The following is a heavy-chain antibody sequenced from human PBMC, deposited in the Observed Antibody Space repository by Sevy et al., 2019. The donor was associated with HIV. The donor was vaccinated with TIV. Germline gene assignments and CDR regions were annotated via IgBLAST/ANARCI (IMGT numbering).Heavy chain of an antibody. Sequence: GGSLRISCAVSGFSFDSYGMTWVRQAPGKGLEWVSGISGSGTRTYYADSVKGRFSISRDNSKNRLYLQMNSLRSEDPAMYYWAKGGGAHYDPDEIGYYFYYYNIDVRGKGTTVTVSS. J-gene: IGHJ6*03. CDR2: ISGSGTRT. CDR1: GFSFDSYG. D-gene: IGHD3-22*01. V-gene: IGHV3-23*01. CDR3: AKGGGAHYDPDEIGYYFYYYNIDV.